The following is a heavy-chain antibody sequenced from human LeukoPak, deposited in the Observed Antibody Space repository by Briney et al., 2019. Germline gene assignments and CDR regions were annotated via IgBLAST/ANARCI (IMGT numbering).Heavy chain of an antibody. J-gene: IGHJ6*03. CDR3: ARNTIFGPIYYYYYMGV. CDR1: GYTFTSYG. CDR2: ISAYNGNT. V-gene: IGHV1-18*01. Sequence: VASVKVSCKASGYTFTSYGISWVRQAPGQGLEWMGWISAYNGNTNYAQKFQGRVTMTTDTSTSTAYMELSSLRSEDTAVYYCARNTIFGPIYYYYYMGVWGKGTTVTVSS. D-gene: IGHD3-3*01.